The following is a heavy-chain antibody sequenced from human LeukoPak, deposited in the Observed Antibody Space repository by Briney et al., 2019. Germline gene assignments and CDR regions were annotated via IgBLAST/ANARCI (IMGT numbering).Heavy chain of an antibody. CDR2: IKEDGSEK. D-gene: IGHD1-14*01. J-gene: IGHJ4*02. Sequence: GGSLRLSCAASGFLFSRYWMSWVRQAPGKGLEGVANIKEDGSEKYYVESMKVRFTISRDNVKNSLYLQINSLRAEDTAVYYCARDSFETDIDYWGQGTLVTVSS. CDR1: GFLFSRYW. V-gene: IGHV3-7*01. CDR3: ARDSFETDIDY.